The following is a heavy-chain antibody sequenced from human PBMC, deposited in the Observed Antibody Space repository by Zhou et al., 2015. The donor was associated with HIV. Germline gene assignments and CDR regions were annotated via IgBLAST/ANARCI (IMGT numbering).Heavy chain of an antibody. V-gene: IGHV1-18*01. J-gene: IGHJ6*02. CDR2: ISAYNGNT. CDR1: GYTFTSYG. Sequence: QVQLVQSGAEVKKPGASVKVSCKASGYTFTSYGISWVRQAPGQGLEWMGWISAYNGNTNYAQKLQGRVTMTTDTSTSTAYMELRSLRSDDTAVYYCARDQPGVAAAGTYYYYYYGMDVWGQGTTVTVSS. D-gene: IGHD6-13*01. CDR3: ARDQPGVAAAGTYYYYYYGMDV.